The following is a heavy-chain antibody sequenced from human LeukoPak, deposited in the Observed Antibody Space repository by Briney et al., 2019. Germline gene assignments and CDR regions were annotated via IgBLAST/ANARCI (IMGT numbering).Heavy chain of an antibody. CDR3: AKGYIIAGRQWYLDL. V-gene: IGHV3-66*01. Sequence: GGSLRLSCAASGFTVSSNYMSWVRQAPGKGLEWISVIYSDGSTSYADSVKGRFTISRDNAKDSLYLQMNSLRAEDAAVYYCAKGYIIAGRQWYLDLWGRGTLVGVSS. J-gene: IGHJ2*01. CDR2: IYSDGST. CDR1: GFTVSSNY. D-gene: IGHD6-13*01.